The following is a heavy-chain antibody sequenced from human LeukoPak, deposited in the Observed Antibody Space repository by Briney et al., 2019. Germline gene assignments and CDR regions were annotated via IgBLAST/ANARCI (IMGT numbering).Heavy chain of an antibody. D-gene: IGHD5-12*01. CDR1: GFTFSNAW. V-gene: IGHV3-15*01. CDR2: IKSKTDGGTT. Sequence: WGSLSLSCAASGFTFSNAWMSWVRQAPGKGLEWVGRIKSKTDGGTTDYAAPVKGRYTISRDDSKNTLYLQMNSLKTEDTAVYYRTTDSPGATTDWYYSGMDVWGQGTTVTVSS. J-gene: IGHJ6*02. CDR3: TTDSPGATTDWYYSGMDV.